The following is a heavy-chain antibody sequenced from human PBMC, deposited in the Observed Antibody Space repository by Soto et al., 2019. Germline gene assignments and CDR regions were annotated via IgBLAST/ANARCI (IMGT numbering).Heavy chain of an antibody. J-gene: IGHJ4*02. CDR1: GASISNYY. D-gene: IGHD3-22*01. CDR2: IYYSGST. V-gene: IGHV4-59*01. CDR3: ARSPKGYYYDSSGYLDY. Sequence: PSETLSLTCTISGASISNYYWSWIRQPPGKGLEWIGYIYYSGSTNYNPSLKSRVTISVDTSKNQFSLKLSSVTAADTAVYYCARSPKGYYYDSSGYLDYWGQGTLVTVSS.